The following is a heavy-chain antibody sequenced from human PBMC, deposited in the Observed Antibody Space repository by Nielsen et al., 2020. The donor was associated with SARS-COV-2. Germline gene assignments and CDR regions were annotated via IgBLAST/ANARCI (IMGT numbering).Heavy chain of an antibody. D-gene: IGHD3-16*01. CDR3: ARSFGHAEYFQH. CDR1: GYTFTSYD. CDR2: MNPNSGNT. V-gene: IGHV1-8*01. J-gene: IGHJ1*01. Sequence: ASVQVSCKASGYTFTSYDINWVRQATGQGLEWMGWMNPNSGNTGYAQKFQGRVTMTRNTSISTAYMELSSLRSEDTAVYYCARSFGHAEYFQHWGQGTLVTVSS.